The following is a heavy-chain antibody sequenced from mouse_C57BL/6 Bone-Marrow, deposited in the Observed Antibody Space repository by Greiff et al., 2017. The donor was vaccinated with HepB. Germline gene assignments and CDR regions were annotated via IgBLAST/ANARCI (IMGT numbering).Heavy chain of an antibody. J-gene: IGHJ3*01. Sequence: EVNVVESGEGLVKPGGSLKLSCAASGFTFSSYAMSWVRQTPEKRLEWVAYISSGGDYIYYADTVKGRFTISRDNARNTLYLQMSSLKSEDTAMYYCTRDWGLRGGFAYWGQGTLVTVSA. CDR3: TRDWGLRGGFAY. CDR2: ISSGGDYI. D-gene: IGHD2-13*01. V-gene: IGHV5-9-1*02. CDR1: GFTFSSYA.